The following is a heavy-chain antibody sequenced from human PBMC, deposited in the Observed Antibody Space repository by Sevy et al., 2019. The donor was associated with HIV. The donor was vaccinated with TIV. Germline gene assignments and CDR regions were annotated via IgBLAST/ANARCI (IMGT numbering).Heavy chain of an antibody. CDR1: GYSISSGYY. CDR2: LYQSGST. D-gene: IGHD2-2*01. Sequence: WETLSLTCAVSGYSISSGYYWGWIRQPPGKGLEWIGSLYQSGSTYYNPSLKSRVTISVDTSKNQFSLKLSSVTAADTAAYYCARDWGCSSTSCSWRYGMDLWGQGTTVTVSS. CDR3: ARDWGCSSTSCSWRYGMDL. V-gene: IGHV4-38-2*02. J-gene: IGHJ6*02.